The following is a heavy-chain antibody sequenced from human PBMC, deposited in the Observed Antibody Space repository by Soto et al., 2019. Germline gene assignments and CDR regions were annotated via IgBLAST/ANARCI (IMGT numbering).Heavy chain of an antibody. CDR2: ISYDGSNK. J-gene: IGHJ4*02. CDR1: GFTFSSYG. CDR3: AKDSCGDYPFDY. Sequence: GGSLRLSCAASGFTFSSYGMHWVRQAPGKGLEWVAVISYDGSNKYYADSVKGRFTISRDNSKNTLYLQMNSLRAEDTAVYYCAKDSCGDYPFDYWGQGTLVTVSS. V-gene: IGHV3-30*18. D-gene: IGHD4-17*01.